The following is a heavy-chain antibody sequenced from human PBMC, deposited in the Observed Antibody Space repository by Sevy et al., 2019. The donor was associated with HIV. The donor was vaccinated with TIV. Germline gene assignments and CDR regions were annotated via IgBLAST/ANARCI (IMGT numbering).Heavy chain of an antibody. Sequence: ASVKVSCKASGYTFTSYDINWVRQATGQGLEWMGWMNPNSGNTGYAQKFQGRVTMTRNTSISTAYMELSSLRSEDTAVYYCARDLLHCSSTSCYDAEYYFDYWGQGTLVTVSS. CDR2: MNPNSGNT. J-gene: IGHJ4*02. D-gene: IGHD2-2*01. CDR1: GYTFTSYD. V-gene: IGHV1-8*01. CDR3: ARDLLHCSSTSCYDAEYYFDY.